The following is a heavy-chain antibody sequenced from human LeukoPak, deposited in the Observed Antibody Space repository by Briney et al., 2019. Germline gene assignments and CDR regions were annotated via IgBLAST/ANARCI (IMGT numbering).Heavy chain of an antibody. CDR3: ARTRFYYETSGHYFDY. Sequence: SETPSLTCTVSGGSISSSYYYWGWIRQPPGKGLEWIGSIYYSGSTYYNPSLKSRVTISVDTSKNQFSLKLRSVTAADTAVYYCARTRFYYETSGHYFDYWGQGTLVTVSS. CDR1: GGSISSSYYY. V-gene: IGHV4-39*01. D-gene: IGHD3-22*01. J-gene: IGHJ4*02. CDR2: IYYSGST.